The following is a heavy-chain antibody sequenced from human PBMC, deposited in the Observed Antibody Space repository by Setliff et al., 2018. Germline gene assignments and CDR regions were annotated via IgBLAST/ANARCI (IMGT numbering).Heavy chain of an antibody. V-gene: IGHV1-18*01. CDR3: ARGPKDFVVLPTAAYFDY. Sequence: ASVKVSCKASGYIFTTYGFNWVRQAPGQGLEWMGMISTYTGKTTYAQKFQGRVTMTTDTSTGTGYMELRSLRSDDTAVYFCARGPKDFVVLPTAAYFDYWGQGTLVTVSS. D-gene: IGHD2-2*01. CDR1: GYIFTTYG. J-gene: IGHJ4*02. CDR2: ISTYTGKT.